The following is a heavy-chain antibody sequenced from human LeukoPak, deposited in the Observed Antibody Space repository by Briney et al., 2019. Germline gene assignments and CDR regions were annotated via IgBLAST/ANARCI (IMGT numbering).Heavy chain of an antibody. CDR1: GYTFTGYY. J-gene: IGHJ5*02. CDR3: ARDIVVVPAAMAWFDP. D-gene: IGHD2-2*01. CDR2: INPNSGGT. V-gene: IGHV1-2*02. Sequence: ASVKVSCKASGYTFTGYYMHWVRQAPGQGLEWMGWINPNSGGTNYAQKFQGRVTMTRDTSISTAYMELSRLRSDDTAVYYCARDIVVVPAAMAWFDPWGQGTLVTVSS.